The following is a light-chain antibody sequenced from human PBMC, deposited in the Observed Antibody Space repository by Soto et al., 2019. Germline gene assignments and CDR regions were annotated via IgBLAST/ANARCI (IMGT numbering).Light chain of an antibody. CDR3: SSYTSSSTLVV. J-gene: IGLJ2*01. Sequence: QSVLTQPASVSGSPGQSITISCTGTSSDVGGYNYVSWYQQHPGKAPKLMIYEVSNRPSGVSNRFSGSKSCNTASLTISGLQAEDEADYYCSSYTSSSTLVVFGGVTQLTVL. CDR2: EVS. CDR1: SSDVGGYNY. V-gene: IGLV2-14*01.